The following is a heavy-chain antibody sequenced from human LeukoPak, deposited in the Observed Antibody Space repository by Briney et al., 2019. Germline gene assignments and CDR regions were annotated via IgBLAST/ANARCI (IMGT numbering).Heavy chain of an antibody. CDR1: GYTFTGYH. Sequence: ASVKVSCKASGYTFTGYHMHWVRQAPGQGLEWMGWINPNSGGTNYAQKFQGRVTMTRDTSISTAYMELSRLRSDDTAVYYCARVPYGDPRPFDYWGQGTLVTVSS. V-gene: IGHV1-2*02. CDR3: ARVPYGDPRPFDY. D-gene: IGHD4-17*01. J-gene: IGHJ4*02. CDR2: INPNSGGT.